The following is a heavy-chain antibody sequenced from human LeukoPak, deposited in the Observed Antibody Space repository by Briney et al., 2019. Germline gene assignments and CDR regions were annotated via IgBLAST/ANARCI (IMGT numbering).Heavy chain of an antibody. CDR2: ISGSGGST. CDR3: AKFGFCSSTSCPAPY. V-gene: IGHV3-23*01. D-gene: IGHD2-2*01. Sequence: GGSLRLSCAASGFTFSSYGMSWVRQAPGKGLEWVSAISGSGGSTYYADSVKGRFTISRDNSKNTLYLQMDSLRAEDTAVYYCAKFGFCSSTSCPAPYWGQGTLVTVSS. CDR1: GFTFSSYG. J-gene: IGHJ4*02.